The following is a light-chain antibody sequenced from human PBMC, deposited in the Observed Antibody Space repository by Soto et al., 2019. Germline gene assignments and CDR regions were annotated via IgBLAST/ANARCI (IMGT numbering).Light chain of an antibody. Sequence: QAVLTQPPSVSAAPGQKVTISCSGSSSNMGNNYVSWYQQLPGTAPKLLIYDNNKRPSGIPDRFSGSKSGTSATLGITGLQTGDEADYYCGTWDSSLSSVVFGGGTQLNVL. V-gene: IGLV1-51*01. CDR3: GTWDSSLSSVV. CDR2: DNN. CDR1: SSNMGNNY. J-gene: IGLJ2*01.